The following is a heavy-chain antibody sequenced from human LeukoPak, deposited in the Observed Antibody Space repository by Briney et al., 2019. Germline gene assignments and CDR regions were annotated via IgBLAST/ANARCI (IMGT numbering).Heavy chain of an antibody. D-gene: IGHD6-19*01. CDR3: ARHGYTSGPIDY. J-gene: IGHJ4*02. CDR2: VYYTGSS. V-gene: IGHV4-61*01. CDR1: GGSISSSSYY. Sequence: SETLSLTCTVSGGSISSSSYYWSWIRQPPGKSLEWIGFVYYTGSSDSSPSLKSRVTISVDTSKNQFSLKLISLTAADTAVYFCARHGYTSGPIDYWGQGTLVTVSS.